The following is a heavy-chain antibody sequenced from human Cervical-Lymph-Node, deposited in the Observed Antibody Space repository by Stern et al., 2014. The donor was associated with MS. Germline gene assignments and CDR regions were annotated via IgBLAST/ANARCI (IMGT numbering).Heavy chain of an antibody. D-gene: IGHD4-17*01. J-gene: IGHJ5*02. CDR2: IYDSGST. Sequence: QVQLQESGPGLVKPSQTLTLTCTVSGGSISSGDYYWGWLRQPPGKGLEWIGFIYDSGSTYYNPSLKSRVTISVDTSKNQFSLNLSSVTAADTAVYYCAREATVPRGNWFDPWGQGTLVTVSS. CDR1: GGSISSGDYY. CDR3: AREATVPRGNWFDP. V-gene: IGHV4-30-4*01.